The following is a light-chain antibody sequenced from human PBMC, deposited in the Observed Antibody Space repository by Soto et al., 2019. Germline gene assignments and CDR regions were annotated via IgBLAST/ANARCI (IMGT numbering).Light chain of an antibody. J-gene: IGKJ4*01. CDR1: QSVLYSSNNKNY. Sequence: DIVMTQSPDSLAVSLGERATINCKSSQSVLYSSNNKNYLAWYQQKPGQPPKLLIYWASTRESGVPDRYSGSGSGTDFTLTIGSLQAEDVAVYYCQQYYTNALTFGGGTKVGVK. CDR3: QQYYTNALT. V-gene: IGKV4-1*01. CDR2: WAS.